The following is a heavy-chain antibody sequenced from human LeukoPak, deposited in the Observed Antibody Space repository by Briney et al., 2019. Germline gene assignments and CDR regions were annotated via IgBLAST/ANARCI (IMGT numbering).Heavy chain of an antibody. D-gene: IGHD3-22*01. CDR1: GGSVSSSSYY. Sequence: SETLSLICTVSGGSVSSSSYYWGWIRQPPGKGLEWIGSMYYTGSTYYNPSLKSRVTISVDTSKNQFSLKLSSVTAADTAVYYCARHVGYYDTTGNSRDYWGQGTLVTVSS. CDR2: MYYTGST. J-gene: IGHJ4*01. CDR3: ARHVGYYDTTGNSRDY. V-gene: IGHV4-39*01.